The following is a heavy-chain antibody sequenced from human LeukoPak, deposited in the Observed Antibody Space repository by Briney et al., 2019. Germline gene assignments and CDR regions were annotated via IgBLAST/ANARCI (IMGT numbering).Heavy chain of an antibody. J-gene: IGHJ4*02. D-gene: IGHD1-26*01. CDR2: IFPGDSDT. CDR1: GSIFTSNW. CDR3: ARRAGSFQGDYNFDY. V-gene: IGHV5-51*01. Sequence: GASLQISCQGSGSIFTSNWIGWVRQLPGKGLEWMGIIFPGDSDTRYNPSFQGPVTLSADKSISTAYLQWSSLKASDTAMYYCARRAGSFQGDYNFDYWGQGTLVTVSS.